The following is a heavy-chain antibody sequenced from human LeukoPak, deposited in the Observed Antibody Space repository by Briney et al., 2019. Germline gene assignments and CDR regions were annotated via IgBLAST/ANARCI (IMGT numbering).Heavy chain of an antibody. Sequence: QPGGSLRLSCAASGFTVSSNYMNWVRQAPGKGLEWVSLIYSGGSTYYADSVKDRFTISRDSSKNTLFLQMNSLRAEDTAVYYCARSVRPYFDLLHWGQGTLVTVSS. D-gene: IGHD3-9*01. CDR1: GFTVSSNY. V-gene: IGHV3-66*01. CDR2: IYSGGST. J-gene: IGHJ4*02. CDR3: ARSVRPYFDLLH.